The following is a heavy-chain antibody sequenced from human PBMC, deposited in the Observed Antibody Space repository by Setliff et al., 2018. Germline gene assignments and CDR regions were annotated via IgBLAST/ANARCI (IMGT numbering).Heavy chain of an antibody. V-gene: IGHV1-18*01. Sequence: ASVKVSCKASGGSFNNYPISWVRQAPGQGLEWMGWINNYNMNTNYPQKFLGRVTVTTDTSTGTAYMELGSLTSDDTAIYYCARINFYVSSGYYYAPDYWGPGTLVTVSS. J-gene: IGHJ4*02. CDR3: ARINFYVSSGYYYAPDY. D-gene: IGHD3-22*01. CDR1: GGSFNNYP. CDR2: INNYNMNT.